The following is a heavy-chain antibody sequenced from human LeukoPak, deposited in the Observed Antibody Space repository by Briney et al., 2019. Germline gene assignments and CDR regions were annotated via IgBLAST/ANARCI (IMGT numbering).Heavy chain of an antibody. CDR2: ISAYNGNT. V-gene: IGHV1-18*01. CDR1: GYTFTSYG. J-gene: IGHJ5*02. D-gene: IGHD6-13*01. CDR3: ATLEYSSSSIWFDP. Sequence: ASVKVSCTASGYTFTSYGISWVRQAPGQGLEWMGWISAYNGNTDYAQKLQGRVTMTTDTSTSTAYMELRSLRSDDTAVYYCATLEYSSSSIWFDPWGQGTLVTVSS.